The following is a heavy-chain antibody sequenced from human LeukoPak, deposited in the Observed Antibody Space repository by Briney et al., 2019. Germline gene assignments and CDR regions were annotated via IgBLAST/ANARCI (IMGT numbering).Heavy chain of an antibody. CDR3: ARVGASYSSSWYYYYYYYMDV. CDR2: IKQDGSEK. CDR1: GFTFSSYW. J-gene: IGHJ6*03. Sequence: GGSLRLSCAASGFTFSSYWMSWVRQAPGKGLEWVANIKQDGSEKYYVDSVKGRFTISRDNAKNSLYLQMNSLRAEDTAVYYCARVGASYSSSWYYYYYYYMDVWGKGTTVTVSS. D-gene: IGHD6-13*01. V-gene: IGHV3-7*01.